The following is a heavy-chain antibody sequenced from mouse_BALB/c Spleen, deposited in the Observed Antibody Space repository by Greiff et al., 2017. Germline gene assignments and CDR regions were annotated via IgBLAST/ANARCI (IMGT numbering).Heavy chain of an antibody. CDR3: ARGHYYPDY. Sequence: EVHLVESGGGLVKPGGSLKLSCAASGFAFSSYDMSWVRQTPEKRLEWVAYISSGGGSTYYPDTVKGRFTISRDNAKNTLYLQMSSLKSEDTAMYYCARGHYYPDYWGQGTTLTVSS. CDR1: GFAFSSYD. J-gene: IGHJ2*01. CDR2: ISSGGGST. V-gene: IGHV5-12-1*01.